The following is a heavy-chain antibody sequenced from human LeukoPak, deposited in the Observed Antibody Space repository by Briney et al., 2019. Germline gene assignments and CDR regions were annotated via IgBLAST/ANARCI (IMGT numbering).Heavy chain of an antibody. CDR1: GGTFSSYA. CDR2: IIPIFGTA. CDR3: ARDGQLPRTGPNYYYYMDV. Sequence: GASVKVSCKASGGTFSSYAISWVRQAPGQGLEWMGGIIPIFGTANYAQKFQGRVTITTDESTSTAYMELSSLRSEDTAVYYCARDGQLPRTGPNYYYYMDVWGKGTMVTVSS. D-gene: IGHD6-6*01. V-gene: IGHV1-69*05. J-gene: IGHJ6*03.